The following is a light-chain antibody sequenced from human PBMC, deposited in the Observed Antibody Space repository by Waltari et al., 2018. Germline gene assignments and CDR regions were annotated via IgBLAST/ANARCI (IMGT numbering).Light chain of an antibody. CDR1: QRISNW. V-gene: IGKV1-5*03. CDR3: QQYNSYVT. Sequence: DIQMNQSPSTLSASVGDSVTITCRASQRISNWLAWYQQKPGKAPKLLIYKASSLESGVPSRFSGSGSGTEFTLTISSLQPDDFATYYCQQYNSYVTFGQGTKVEIK. CDR2: KAS. J-gene: IGKJ1*01.